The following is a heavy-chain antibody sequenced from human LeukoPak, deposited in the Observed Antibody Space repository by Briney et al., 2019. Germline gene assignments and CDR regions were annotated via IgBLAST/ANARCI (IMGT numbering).Heavy chain of an antibody. Sequence: GGSLRLSCAASGFTFSSYWMSWVRQAPGKGLEWVSYISNSGSTIYYADSVKGRFFISRDNAKNSLYLQMNSLRADETAVYYCARAPKFRLVGVPKGPFDPWGQGTLVTVSS. CDR1: GFTFSSYW. CDR2: ISNSGSTI. CDR3: ARAPKFRLVGVPKGPFDP. J-gene: IGHJ5*02. D-gene: IGHD1-26*01. V-gene: IGHV3-48*04.